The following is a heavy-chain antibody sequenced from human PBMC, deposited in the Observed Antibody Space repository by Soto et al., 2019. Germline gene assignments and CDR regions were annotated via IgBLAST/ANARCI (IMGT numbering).Heavy chain of an antibody. J-gene: IGHJ4*02. CDR3: GRQIYDSSGYYYAY. D-gene: IGHD3-22*01. CDR2: IYSLGNT. CDR1: GGSSSSSFYY. V-gene: IGHV4-39*01. Sequence: QLQLQESGPGLVKPSETLSLTCTVSGGSSSSSFYYWGWIRQPPGQGLEWLGTIYSLGNTYYNLSLKSRVTISVDKSKSQLFLKLSSVTAPDTAVYYCGRQIYDSSGYYYAYWGQGTLVTVSS.